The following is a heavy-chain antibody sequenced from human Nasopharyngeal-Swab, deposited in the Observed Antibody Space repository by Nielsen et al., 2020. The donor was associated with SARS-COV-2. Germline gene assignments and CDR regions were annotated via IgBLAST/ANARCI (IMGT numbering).Heavy chain of an antibody. V-gene: IGHV3-21*01. CDR3: ARDRPSSWFPFDY. CDR2: ISSSSSYI. D-gene: IGHD6-13*01. J-gene: IGHJ4*02. Sequence: GESLKISCAASGFTFSSYSMNWVRQAPGKGLEWVSSISSSSSYIYYADSVKGRFTISRDNAKNSLYLQMNSLRAEDTAVYYCARDRPSSWFPFDYWGQGTLVTVSS. CDR1: GFTFSSYS.